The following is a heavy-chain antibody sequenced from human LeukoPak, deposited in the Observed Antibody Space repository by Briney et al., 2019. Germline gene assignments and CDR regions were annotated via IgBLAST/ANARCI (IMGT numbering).Heavy chain of an antibody. Sequence: PGGSLRLSCAASGFTFSSYAMSWVRQAPGKWLEWVSGISGSDGSTNYADSVKGRFTISRDNAKNTLNLQMNSLRAEDTAVYYCARDLGQYYDTSDNWFDPWGQGTLVTVSS. CDR3: ARDLGQYYDTSDNWFDP. CDR2: ISGSDGST. V-gene: IGHV3-23*01. J-gene: IGHJ5*02. CDR1: GFTFSSYA. D-gene: IGHD3-22*01.